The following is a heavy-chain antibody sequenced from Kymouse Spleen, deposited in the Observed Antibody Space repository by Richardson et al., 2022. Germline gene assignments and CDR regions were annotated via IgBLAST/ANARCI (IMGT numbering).Heavy chain of an antibody. CDR1: GGSISSSSYY. J-gene: IGHJ4*02. Sequence: QLQLQESGPGLVKPSETLSLTCTVSGGSISSSSYYWGWIRQPPGKGLEWIGSIYYSGSTYYNPSLKSRVTISVDTSKNQFSLKLSSVTAADTAVYYCARRITGTFHFDYWGQGTLVTVSS. V-gene: IGHV4-39*01. CDR3: ARRITGTFHFDY. D-gene: IGHD1-7*01. CDR2: IYYSGST.